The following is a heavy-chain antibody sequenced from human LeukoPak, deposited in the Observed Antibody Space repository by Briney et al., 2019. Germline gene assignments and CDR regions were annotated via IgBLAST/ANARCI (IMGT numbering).Heavy chain of an antibody. Sequence: GGSLRLSSAASGFTFSNYWMTWVRQAPGKGLEWGGNIKQDGSEKYYVDSVKGRFTISRDNAKNSLYLQMNSLRAEDTAVYYCARDFRFLDDYWGQGTLVTVSS. J-gene: IGHJ4*02. V-gene: IGHV3-7*01. CDR2: IKQDGSEK. D-gene: IGHD3-3*01. CDR1: GFTFSNYW. CDR3: ARDFRFLDDY.